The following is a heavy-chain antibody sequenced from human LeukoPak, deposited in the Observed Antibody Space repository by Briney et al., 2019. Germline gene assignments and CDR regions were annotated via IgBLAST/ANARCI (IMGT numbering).Heavy chain of an antibody. V-gene: IGHV3-15*01. J-gene: IGHJ4*02. CDR3: TTRDGGGSYDY. CDR1: GFTFSNAW. D-gene: IGHD1-26*01. CDR2: IKSKTDGGTT. Sequence: GGSLRLSCAASGFTFSNAWMSWVRQAPGKGLEWVGRIKSKTDGGTTDYAAPVKGRFTISRDDSKNTLYLQMNSLKTEDTAVHYCTTRDGGGSYDYWGQGTPVTVPS.